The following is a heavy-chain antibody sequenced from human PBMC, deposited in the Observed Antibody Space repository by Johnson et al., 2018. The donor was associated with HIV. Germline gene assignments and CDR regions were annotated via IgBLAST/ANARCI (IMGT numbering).Heavy chain of an antibody. CDR1: GFTVSSNY. V-gene: IGHV3-71*02. Sequence: VQLVESGGGLIQPGGSLRLSCAASGFTVSSNYMSWVRQAPGKGLDWVGFIRSKAYGGTTEYAASVKGRFTISRDDSKNKMYLQMNSLRAEDKAGYYCAAGGTCWSGYYDAFDIWGQGTMVTVSS. CDR3: AAGGTCWSGYYDAFDI. CDR2: IRSKAYGGTT. D-gene: IGHD3-3*01. J-gene: IGHJ3*02.